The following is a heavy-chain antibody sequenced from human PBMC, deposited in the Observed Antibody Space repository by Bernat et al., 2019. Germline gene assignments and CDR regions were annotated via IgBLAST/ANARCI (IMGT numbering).Heavy chain of an antibody. CDR2: ISWNSGSI. V-gene: IGHV3-9*01. Sequence: EVQLVESGGGLVQPGRSLRLSCAASGFTFDDYAMHWVRQAPGKGLEWVSGISWNSGSIGYADSVKGRFTISRDNAKNSLYLQMNSLRAEDTALYYCAKDREWELLPGDAFDIWGQGTMVTVSS. CDR1: GFTFDDYA. CDR3: AKDREWELLPGDAFDI. J-gene: IGHJ3*02. D-gene: IGHD1-26*01.